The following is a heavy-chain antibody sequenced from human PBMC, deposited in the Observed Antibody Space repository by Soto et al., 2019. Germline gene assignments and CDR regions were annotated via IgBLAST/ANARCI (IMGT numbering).Heavy chain of an antibody. CDR3: ARSAPNSGYDFDY. J-gene: IGHJ4*02. Sequence: SVKVSCKASGGTFSSYTISWVRQAPGQGLEWMGRIIPILGIANYAQKFQGRVTITADKSTSTAYMELSSLRSEDTAVYYCARSAPNSGYDFDYWGQGTLVTVSS. V-gene: IGHV1-69*02. CDR1: GGTFSSYT. CDR2: IIPILGIA. D-gene: IGHD5-12*01.